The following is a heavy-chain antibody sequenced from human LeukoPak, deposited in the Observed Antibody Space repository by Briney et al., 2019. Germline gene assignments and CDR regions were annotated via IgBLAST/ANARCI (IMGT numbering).Heavy chain of an antibody. D-gene: IGHD6-19*01. CDR2: ISSSGSTI. V-gene: IGHV3-48*03. CDR1: GFTFSSYE. CDR3: ARVVISGWSD. Sequence: GGSPRLSCAASGFTFSSYEMNWVRQAPGKGLEWVSYISSSGSTIYYADSVKGRFTISRDNAKNSLYLQMNSLRAEDTAVYYCARVVISGWSDWGQGTLVTVSS. J-gene: IGHJ4*02.